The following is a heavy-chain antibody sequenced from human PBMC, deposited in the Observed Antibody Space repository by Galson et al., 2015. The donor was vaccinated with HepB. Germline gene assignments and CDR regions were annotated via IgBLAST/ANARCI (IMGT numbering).Heavy chain of an antibody. CDR3: ARDGRYSGSFLDFDY. CDR1: GYTFTSYG. D-gene: IGHD1-26*01. V-gene: IGHV1-18*01. J-gene: IGHJ4*02. Sequence: SVKVSCKASGYTFTSYGISWVRQAPGQGLEWMGWISAYNGNTNYAQKLQGRVTMTTDTSTSTAYMELGSLRSDDTAVYYCARDGRYSGSFLDFDYWGQGTLVTVSS. CDR2: ISAYNGNT.